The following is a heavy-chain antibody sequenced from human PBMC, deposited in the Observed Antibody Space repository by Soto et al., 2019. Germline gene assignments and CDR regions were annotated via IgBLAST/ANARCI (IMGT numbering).Heavy chain of an antibody. CDR3: AHRILRTVFGLVTATAIYFDF. J-gene: IGHJ4*02. V-gene: IGHV2-5*02. D-gene: IGHD3-3*01. CDR2: IYWDYDK. Sequence: QITLNESGHPVVKPAETLPLTCTFSGFSLNPSGVGVGWIRQSPGKAPEWLALIYWDYDKRYSAFLKSRLTITKDNSKSQVVLTMASVDPADTATYYCAHRILRTVFGLVTATAIYFDFWGQGTPVVVSS. CDR1: GFSLNPSGVG.